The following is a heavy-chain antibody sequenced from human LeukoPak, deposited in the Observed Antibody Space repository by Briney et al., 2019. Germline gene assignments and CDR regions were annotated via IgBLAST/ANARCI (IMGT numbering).Heavy chain of an antibody. D-gene: IGHD4-17*01. V-gene: IGHV3-23*01. CDR2: ISGSGGST. Sequence: PGGSLRLSCAASGFTFSSYAMSWVRQAPGKGLEWVSAISGSGGSTYYADSVKGRFTISRDNSKNTLYLQMNSLRAEDTAVYYCASTPVRHTVTTQCFDYWGQGTLVTVSS. CDR3: ASTPVRHTVTTQCFDY. J-gene: IGHJ4*02. CDR1: GFTFSSYA.